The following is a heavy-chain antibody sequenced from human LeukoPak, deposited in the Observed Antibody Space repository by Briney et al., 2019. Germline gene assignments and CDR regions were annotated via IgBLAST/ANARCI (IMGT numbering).Heavy chain of an antibody. CDR2: ITPSSGGT. Sequence: ASVKVSCKASGYTLTDYYIHWVRQAPGQGLEWMGWITPSSGGTIYAQKFQGRVTMTRDMSISTAYMELSRLRSDDTAVYYCARSSVYDLAFDHWGQGTLVTVSS. CDR1: GYTLTDYY. D-gene: IGHD2/OR15-2a*01. CDR3: ARSSVYDLAFDH. J-gene: IGHJ4*02. V-gene: IGHV1-2*02.